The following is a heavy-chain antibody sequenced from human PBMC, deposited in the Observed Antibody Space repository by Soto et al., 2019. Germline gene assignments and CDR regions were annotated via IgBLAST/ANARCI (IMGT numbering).Heavy chain of an antibody. Sequence: SETLSLTCTVSGGSISSSSYYWGWIRQPPGKGLEWIGSIYYSGSTYYNPSLKSRVTISVDTSKNQFSLKLSSVTAADTAVYYCASFTAMALYYYYGMDVWGQGTTVTVSS. CDR2: IYYSGST. D-gene: IGHD5-18*01. CDR1: GGSISSSSYY. CDR3: ASFTAMALYYYYGMDV. J-gene: IGHJ6*02. V-gene: IGHV4-39*01.